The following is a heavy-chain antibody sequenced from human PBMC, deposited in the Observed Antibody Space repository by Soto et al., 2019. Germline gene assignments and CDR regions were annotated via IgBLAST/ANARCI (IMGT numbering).Heavy chain of an antibody. D-gene: IGHD4-17*01. Sequence: SETLSLTCTVSGGSISSYYWSWIRQPPGKGLEWIGYIYYSGSTNYNPSLKSRVTISVDTSKNQFSLKLSSVTAADTAVYYCARAVESYGGHPGQDFDYWGQGTLVTVSS. J-gene: IGHJ4*02. CDR1: GGSISSYY. V-gene: IGHV4-59*01. CDR3: ARAVESYGGHPGQDFDY. CDR2: IYYSGST.